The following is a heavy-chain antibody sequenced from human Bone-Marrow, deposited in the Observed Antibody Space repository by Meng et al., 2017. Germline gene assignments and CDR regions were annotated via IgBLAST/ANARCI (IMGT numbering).Heavy chain of an antibody. CDR3: AKASRSDYDADFDY. CDR1: GFTFSSYS. Sequence: GESLKISCAASGFTFSSYSMNWVRQAPGKGLEWVSLISWDGGSSYYGDSVKGRFIMSRDNRKNSVYLQMNSLRTEDTALYYCAKASRSDYDADFDYWGQGTLVTVS. CDR2: ISWDGGSS. J-gene: IGHJ4*02. V-gene: IGHV3-43*01. D-gene: IGHD5-12*01.